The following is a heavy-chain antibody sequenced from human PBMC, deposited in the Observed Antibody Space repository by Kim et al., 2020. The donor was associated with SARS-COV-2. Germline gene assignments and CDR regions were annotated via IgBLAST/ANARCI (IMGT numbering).Heavy chain of an antibody. CDR1: GFTFSDYY. D-gene: IGHD2-21*02. Sequence: GGSLRLSCAASGFTFSDYYMSWIRQAPGKGLEWVSYISSSSSYTNYADSVKGRFTISRDNAKNSLYLQMNSLRAEDTAVYYCARDPSGCGGDCWGVQYGMDVWGQGTTVTVSS. J-gene: IGHJ6*02. CDR2: ISSSSSYT. V-gene: IGHV3-11*05. CDR3: ARDPSGCGGDCWGVQYGMDV.